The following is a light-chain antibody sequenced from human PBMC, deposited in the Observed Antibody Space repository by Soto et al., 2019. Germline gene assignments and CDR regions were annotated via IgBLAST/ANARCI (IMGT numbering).Light chain of an antibody. Sequence: EIVLTQSPGTLSLSPGERATLSCRASQSVSSSYLAWYQQKPGQAPRLLIYDASKRATGIPARFSGSGSGTDFTLTISSLEPEDFAVYYCQQYNSWPPITFGQGTRLEI. V-gene: IGKV3-20*01. J-gene: IGKJ5*01. CDR2: DAS. CDR3: QQYNSWPPIT. CDR1: QSVSSSY.